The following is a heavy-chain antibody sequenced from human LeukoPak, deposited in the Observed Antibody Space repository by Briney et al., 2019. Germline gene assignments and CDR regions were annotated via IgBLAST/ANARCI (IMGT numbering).Heavy chain of an antibody. Sequence: SGGSLRLSCAASAFTFSNYAMSWVRQAPGKGLEWVSTISGSGGGTYYADSVKGRFTISRDNSKNTLYLQMNSLRAEDPALYYCAKRSGYCSTINFYHLYDYWGQGTLVTVSS. CDR2: ISGSGGGT. CDR1: AFTFSNYA. V-gene: IGHV3-23*01. D-gene: IGHD2-2*01. CDR3: AKRSGYCSTINFYHLYDY. J-gene: IGHJ4*02.